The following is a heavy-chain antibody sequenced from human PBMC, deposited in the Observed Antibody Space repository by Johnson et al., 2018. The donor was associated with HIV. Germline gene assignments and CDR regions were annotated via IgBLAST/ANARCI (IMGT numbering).Heavy chain of an antibody. D-gene: IGHD3-22*01. CDR2: IWYDGSNK. CDR3: AREYYYESPEAFDI. CDR1: GFTFDDYG. V-gene: IGHV3-33*08. J-gene: IGHJ3*02. Sequence: QVQLVESGGGVVRPGGSLRLSCAASGFTFDDYGMSWVRQAPGKGLEWVAVIWYDGSNKYYADSVKGRFTISRDNSKNTLYLQMNSLRAEDTAVYYCAREYYYESPEAFDIWGQGTMVTVSS.